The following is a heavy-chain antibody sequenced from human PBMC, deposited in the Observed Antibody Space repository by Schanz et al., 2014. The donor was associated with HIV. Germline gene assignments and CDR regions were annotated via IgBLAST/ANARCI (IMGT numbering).Heavy chain of an antibody. CDR3: ARDSGSYQYFQY. CDR1: GFTFSTYG. J-gene: IGHJ1*01. CDR2: ISYDGSNK. V-gene: IGHV3-30*03. D-gene: IGHD1-26*01. Sequence: QVQLVESGGGVVQPGRSLRLSCAASGFTFSTYGMHWVRQAPGKGLEWGAFISYDGSNKYYADSVKGRFTISRDNSRNTLYLQMNTLRAEDTAVYYCARDSGSYQYFQYWGQGTPVTVSS.